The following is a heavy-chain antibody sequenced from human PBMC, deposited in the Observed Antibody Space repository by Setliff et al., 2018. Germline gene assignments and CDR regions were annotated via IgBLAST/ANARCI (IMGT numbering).Heavy chain of an antibody. J-gene: IGHJ6*03. V-gene: IGHV3-7*03. CDR2: INQDGSEK. CDR1: GFIFNNYR. Sequence: PGGSLRLSCAASGFIFNNYRMSWVRQAPGKGLEWVANINQDGSEKYYVDSVKGRFTISRDNARNSLYLQMTSLRAEDTAVYSCARVWFGNMDVWGKGTTVTVSS. CDR3: ARVWFGNMDV. D-gene: IGHD3-10*01.